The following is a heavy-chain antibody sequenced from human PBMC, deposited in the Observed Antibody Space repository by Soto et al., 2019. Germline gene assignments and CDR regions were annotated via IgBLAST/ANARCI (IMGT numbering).Heavy chain of an antibody. J-gene: IGHJ4*02. D-gene: IGHD1-1*01. CDR1: GNNVSTNSAG. CDR2: TYYRSKWKN. CDR3: ARNSWNAPPAFDF. V-gene: IGHV6-1*01. Sequence: PAQTLSLTCVISGNNVSTNSAGWNWIRQSPSRGIERLGRTYYRSKWKNDYAASVKGRITVNPDTSKNPFSLRLNSVTPEDTGVYYFARNSWNAPPAFDFWGQGIQVTVSS.